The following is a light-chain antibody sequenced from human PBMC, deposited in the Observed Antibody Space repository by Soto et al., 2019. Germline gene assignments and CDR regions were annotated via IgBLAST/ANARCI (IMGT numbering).Light chain of an antibody. CDR3: AAWDDSLNGVV. CDR2: YDD. V-gene: IGLV1-36*01. CDR1: RSNIGDNA. Sequence: QSVLTQPASVSEAPRQRVTISCSGSRSNIGDNAVNWYQQLPGKAPKLLIYYDDLLPSGVSDRFSGSKSGTSASLAISGLQSEDEADYYCAAWDDSLNGVVFGGGTKLTVL. J-gene: IGLJ2*01.